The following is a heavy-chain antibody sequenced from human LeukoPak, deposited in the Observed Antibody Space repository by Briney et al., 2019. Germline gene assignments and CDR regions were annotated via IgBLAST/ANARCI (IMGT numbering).Heavy chain of an antibody. Sequence: PSETLSLTCNVSGVSISSYYWSWIRQPAGKGLEWIGRIHTSGSTNYNPSLKSRVTMSVDTSKNQFSLKLSSVTAADTAVYYCARDQYYYDSSGYLTFDYWGQGTLVTVSS. CDR1: GVSISSYY. J-gene: IGHJ4*02. V-gene: IGHV4-4*07. CDR3: ARDQYYYDSSGYLTFDY. CDR2: IHTSGST. D-gene: IGHD3-22*01.